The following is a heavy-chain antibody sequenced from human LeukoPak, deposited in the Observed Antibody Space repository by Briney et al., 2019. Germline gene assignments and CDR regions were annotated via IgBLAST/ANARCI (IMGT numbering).Heavy chain of an antibody. CDR2: INPSGGST. Sequence: ASVKVSCKASGYTFTNYYIHWVRQAPGQGLECMGIINPSGGSTSYAQKFQGRVTMTRDMSTSTVYMELSSLRSEDTAVYYCARVGYGLYFDYWGQGTLVTVSS. D-gene: IGHD4-17*01. V-gene: IGHV1-46*01. J-gene: IGHJ4*02. CDR3: ARVGYGLYFDY. CDR1: GYTFTNYY.